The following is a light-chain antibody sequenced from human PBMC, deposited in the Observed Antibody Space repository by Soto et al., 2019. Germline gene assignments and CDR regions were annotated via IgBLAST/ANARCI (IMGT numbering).Light chain of an antibody. J-gene: IGKJ1*01. Sequence: DIQITQSPSTLSASVGDRVTITCRASQSLSSWLAWYQQKPGKAPKLLIYKASSLQSGVPSRFSGTGSGTEFTLTITSLQPDDFATYYCQQYNGFPRTFGQGTKVDIK. V-gene: IGKV1-5*03. CDR1: QSLSSW. CDR2: KAS. CDR3: QQYNGFPRT.